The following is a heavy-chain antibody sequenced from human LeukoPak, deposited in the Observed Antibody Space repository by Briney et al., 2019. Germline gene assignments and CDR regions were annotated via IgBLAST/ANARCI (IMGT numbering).Heavy chain of an antibody. CDR2: INPSGGST. CDR3: ARKPVYGNYFDY. D-gene: IGHD4-17*01. V-gene: IGHV1-46*01. Sequence: ASVKVSCKASGYTFTTYYMHWVRQAPGQGLEWMGIINPSGGSTSYSQKFQGRVTMTRDTSTSTVCMELSSLRSEDTAVYYCARKPVYGNYFDYWGQGTLVTVSS. J-gene: IGHJ4*02. CDR1: GYTFTTYY.